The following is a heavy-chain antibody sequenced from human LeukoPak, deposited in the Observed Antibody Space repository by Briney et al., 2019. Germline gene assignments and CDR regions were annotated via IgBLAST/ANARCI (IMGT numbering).Heavy chain of an antibody. CDR2: IKTDGSVK. Sequence: GVSLRLSCAASVLNFSTFWRAWIRQARGKGLVGVANIKTDGSVKNYMDCMEHRFTISRDNAGSPLSLQINSLRAEDTALYSCVRDSDYQRNSGVRYAHYDALDIWGHGTMVTVSS. V-gene: IGHV3-7*01. D-gene: IGHD3-16*01. CDR1: VLNFSTFW. J-gene: IGHJ3*02. CDR3: VRDSDYQRNSGVRYAHYDALDI.